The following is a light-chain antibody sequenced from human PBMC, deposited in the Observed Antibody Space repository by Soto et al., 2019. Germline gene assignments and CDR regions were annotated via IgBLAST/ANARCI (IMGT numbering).Light chain of an antibody. V-gene: IGKV3-11*01. CDR1: QSVTTR. Sequence: IVLTQSPGTLSLSPGERVTLSCRASQSVTTRLAWYQHKPGQAPTLLMSGASNRASGVPVRFSGSGSGTDFTLTITRLEPEDFALYYCQQRSVWPITFGQGTRLEIK. J-gene: IGKJ5*01. CDR2: GAS. CDR3: QQRSVWPIT.